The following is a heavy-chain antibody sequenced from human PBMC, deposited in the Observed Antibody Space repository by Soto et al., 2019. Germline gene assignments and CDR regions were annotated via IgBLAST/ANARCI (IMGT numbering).Heavy chain of an antibody. Sequence: GGSLTLSCAASGFTCSSYSMNWVRQAPGKGLEWVSSINCNGGYICYADSVKGRFTISRDNAKNSVYLQMNSLRAEDTVFYHCTRANAYLRGDLWGQGTLVT. J-gene: IGHJ5*02. CDR2: INCNGGYI. D-gene: IGHD3-16*01. CDR1: GFTCSSYS. CDR3: TRANAYLRGDL. V-gene: IGHV3-21*04.